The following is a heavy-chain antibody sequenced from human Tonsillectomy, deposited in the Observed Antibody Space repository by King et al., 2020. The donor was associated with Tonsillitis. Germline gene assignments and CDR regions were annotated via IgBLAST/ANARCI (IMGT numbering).Heavy chain of an antibody. CDR1: GGSFSGYY. D-gene: IGHD3-22*01. Sequence: QVQLQQWGAGLLKPSETLSLTCAVYGGSFSGYYWSWIRQPPGKGLEWIGESNHSGSTNYNPSLKSRVTISVDTSKNQFSLKLSSVTAADTAVYYCARGRRYYYDSSAYYFDYWGQGTLVTVSS. CDR3: ARGRRYYYDSSAYYFDY. CDR2: SNHSGST. V-gene: IGHV4-34*01. J-gene: IGHJ4*02.